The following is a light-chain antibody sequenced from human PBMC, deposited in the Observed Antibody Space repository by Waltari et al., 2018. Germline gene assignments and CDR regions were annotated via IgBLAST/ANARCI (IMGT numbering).Light chain of an antibody. J-gene: IGKJ5*01. CDR1: QSVSSN. Sequence: ETVMTQSPATLSVSPGERATLPCRASQSVSSNLAWYQQKPGQAPRLLIYGASTRATGIPARFSGSGSGTEFTLTISSLQSEDFAVYYCQQYNNWLGVTFGQGTRLEIK. CDR3: QQYNNWLGVT. V-gene: IGKV3-15*01. CDR2: GAS.